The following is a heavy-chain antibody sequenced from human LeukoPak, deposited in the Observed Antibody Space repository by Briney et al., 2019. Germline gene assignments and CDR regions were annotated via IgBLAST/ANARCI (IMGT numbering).Heavy chain of an antibody. CDR2: IYYTGST. D-gene: IGHD5-12*01. J-gene: IGHJ5*01. CDR3: TKDGSDYFDS. Sequence: SETLSLTCSVSGDSLSTSRFYWGWMRQAPGKGLEWVGSIYYTGSTYYTPSLKSRVTIAMDTTKNQFSLKLPSVTAADPAVYSCTKDGSDYFDSWGQGTLVTVAS. V-gene: IGHV4-39*07. CDR1: GDSLSTSRFY.